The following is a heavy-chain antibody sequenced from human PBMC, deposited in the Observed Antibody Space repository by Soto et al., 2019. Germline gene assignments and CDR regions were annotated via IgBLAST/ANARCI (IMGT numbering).Heavy chain of an antibody. CDR2: ISGDSGNT. CDR1: GYMFTKSA. Sequence: WASVKVSCKASGYMFTKSAMHWVRQAPGQRLEWMGWISGDSGNTKYSPKLQDRVTITRDTSASTAYMELSSLRSEDTALYYCARDGVAAGNINFDYWRQGTLVTVSS. D-gene: IGHD6-19*01. V-gene: IGHV1-3*01. CDR3: ARDGVAAGNINFDY. J-gene: IGHJ4*01.